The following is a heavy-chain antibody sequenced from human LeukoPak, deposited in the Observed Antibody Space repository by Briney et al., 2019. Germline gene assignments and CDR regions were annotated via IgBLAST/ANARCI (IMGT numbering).Heavy chain of an antibody. CDR3: AKGYYDYVWGSYYFDY. V-gene: IGHV3-23*01. D-gene: IGHD3-16*01. CDR2: ISGSGGST. J-gene: IGHJ4*02. CDR1: GFTFSNYW. Sequence: GGSLRLSCAASGFTFSNYWMIWVRQAPGKGLEWVSAISGSGGSTYYADSVKGRFTISRDNSRDTLYLQMNSLRAEDTAVYYCAKGYYDYVWGSYYFDYWGQGTLVTVSS.